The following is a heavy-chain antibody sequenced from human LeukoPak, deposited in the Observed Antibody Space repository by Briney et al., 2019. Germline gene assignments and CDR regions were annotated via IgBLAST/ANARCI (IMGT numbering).Heavy chain of an antibody. D-gene: IGHD3-22*01. V-gene: IGHV4-59*01. J-gene: IGHJ4*02. CDR3: ARAGVYYYSFANFDS. Sequence: SETLSLTCTVSGGSMSNYYWNWIRQPPGKGLEWIGYMCYSGTSGTTNYSPSLKSRVTISVDTSKNQFSLKLTSVTAADTAVYYCARAGVYYYSFANFDSWGQGTLVTVSS. CDR2: MCYSGTSGTT. CDR1: GGSMSNYY.